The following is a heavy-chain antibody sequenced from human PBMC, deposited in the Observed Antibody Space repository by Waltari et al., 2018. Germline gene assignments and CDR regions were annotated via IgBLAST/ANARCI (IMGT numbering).Heavy chain of an antibody. V-gene: IGHV4-4*02. CDR1: GDSMSSNDY. Sequence: QLQLQESGPGLVKPSATLSLICAVSGDSMSSNDYWSWVRQPPGKGLEWIGQVRGDGKTNYNPSFASRVTVSLDTSTNRFALKVTSATAADTALYYCARDRGRGLYLDTWGQGALVTVSP. CDR2: VRGDGKT. CDR3: ARDRGRGLYLDT. D-gene: IGHD1-1*01. J-gene: IGHJ4*02.